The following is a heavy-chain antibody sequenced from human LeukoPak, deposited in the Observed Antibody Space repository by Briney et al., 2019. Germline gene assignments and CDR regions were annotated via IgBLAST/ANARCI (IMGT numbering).Heavy chain of an antibody. CDR1: GVSISSYY. Sequence: SETLSLTCTVSGVSISSYYWNWIRQPPGKGLEWIGYIYYSGSTYYNPSLKSRVTISVDTSKNQFSLKLSSVTAADTAVYYCARDRGLMGLRYFDLWGRGTLVTVSS. CDR2: IYYSGST. V-gene: IGHV4-59*06. J-gene: IGHJ2*01. D-gene: IGHD2-8*01. CDR3: ARDRGLMGLRYFDL.